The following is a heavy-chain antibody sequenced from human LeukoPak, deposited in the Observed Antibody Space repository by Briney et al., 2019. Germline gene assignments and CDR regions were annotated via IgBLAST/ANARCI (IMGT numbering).Heavy chain of an antibody. V-gene: IGHV3-7*02. Sequence: PGGSLRLSCAASGFTFSNYWMNWVRQAPGKGLEWVANIKQGGTEKYYMDSVEGRFTISRDNAKNSLFLQMSSLRAEDTAVYYCATLRDDYWGQGTLVTVSS. J-gene: IGHJ4*02. CDR3: ATLRDDY. D-gene: IGHD3-16*01. CDR1: GFTFSNYW. CDR2: IKQGGTEK.